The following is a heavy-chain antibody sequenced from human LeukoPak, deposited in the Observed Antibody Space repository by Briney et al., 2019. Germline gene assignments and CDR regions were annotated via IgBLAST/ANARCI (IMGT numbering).Heavy chain of an antibody. Sequence: GGSLRLSCAASGFTFSGPAMHWVRQASGKGLEWVGRIRSKANSYATAYAASVKGRFTISRDDSKNTAYLQMNSLKTEDTAVYYCASGSRTPGYSYGLYFDYWGQGTLVTVSS. D-gene: IGHD5-18*01. CDR2: IRSKANSYAT. CDR3: ASGSRTPGYSYGLYFDY. CDR1: GFTFSGPA. V-gene: IGHV3-73*01. J-gene: IGHJ4*02.